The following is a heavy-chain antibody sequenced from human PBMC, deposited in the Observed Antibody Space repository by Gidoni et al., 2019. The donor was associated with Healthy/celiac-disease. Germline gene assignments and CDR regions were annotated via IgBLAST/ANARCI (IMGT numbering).Heavy chain of an antibody. J-gene: IGHJ4*02. CDR3: AKAANIVATTFDY. Sequence: EVQLLESGGGLVQHGGSLSLSWSGSGFNFSSYAMSWVRQAPGKGLEWVSAISGSGGSTYYADSVKGRFTISRDNSKNTLYLQMNSLRAEDTAVYYCAKAANIVATTFDYWGQGTLVTVSS. D-gene: IGHD5-12*01. CDR2: ISGSGGST. CDR1: GFNFSSYA. V-gene: IGHV3-23*01.